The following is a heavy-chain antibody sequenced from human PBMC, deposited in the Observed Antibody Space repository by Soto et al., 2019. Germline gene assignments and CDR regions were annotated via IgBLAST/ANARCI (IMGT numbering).Heavy chain of an antibody. CDR2: IYYSGST. CDR1: GGSISSSSYY. D-gene: IGHD3-10*01. V-gene: IGHV4-39*01. Sequence: QLQLQESGPGLVKPSETLSLTCTVSGGSISSSSYYWGWIRQPPGKGLEWIGSIYYSGSTYYNPSLKSRVTISVDTSKNQFSLKLRSVTAADTAVYYCARHGQGWFGELFDYWGQGTLVTVSS. J-gene: IGHJ4*02. CDR3: ARHGQGWFGELFDY.